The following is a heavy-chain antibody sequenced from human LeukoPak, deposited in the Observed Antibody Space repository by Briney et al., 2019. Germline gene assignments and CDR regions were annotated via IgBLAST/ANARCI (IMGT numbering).Heavy chain of an antibody. J-gene: IGHJ3*02. CDR3: ARELQKLLWFGEFDDAFDI. D-gene: IGHD3-10*01. Sequence: GASVKVSCKASGGTFSSYAISWVRQAPGQGLEWMGAIIPIFGTANYAQKFQGRVTITADESTSTAYMELSSLRSEDTAVYYCARELQKLLWFGEFDDAFDIWGQGTMVTVSS. CDR1: GGTFSSYA. CDR2: IIPIFGTA. V-gene: IGHV1-69*01.